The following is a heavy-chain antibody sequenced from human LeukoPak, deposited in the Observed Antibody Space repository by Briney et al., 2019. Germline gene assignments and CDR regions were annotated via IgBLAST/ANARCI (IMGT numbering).Heavy chain of an antibody. V-gene: IGHV3-9*01. CDR2: ISWNSGSI. CDR3: AKVAAAGTKPWYYFDY. Sequence: GGSLRLSCAASGFTFDDYAMHWVRHAPGKGLEGVSGISWNSGSIGYADSVKGRFTISRDNAKNSLYLQMNSLRAEDTALYYCAKVAAAGTKPWYYFDYWGQGTLVSVSS. CDR1: GFTFDDYA. D-gene: IGHD6-13*01. J-gene: IGHJ4*02.